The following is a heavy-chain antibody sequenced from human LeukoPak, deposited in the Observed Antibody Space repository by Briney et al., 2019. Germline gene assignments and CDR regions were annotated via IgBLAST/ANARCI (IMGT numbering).Heavy chain of an antibody. CDR1: GFIFSTYG. CDR2: IRHDGSIK. V-gene: IGHV3-30*02. J-gene: IGHJ4*02. Sequence: PGGSLRLSCAASGFIFSTYGMYWVREAPGKGLEWVAFIRHDGSIKNYADSVKGRSTISRDNSKNTLYLQMNSLRAEDTAVYYCAKDSLADIDYWGQGTLVTVSS. D-gene: IGHD3-16*01. CDR3: AKDSLADIDY.